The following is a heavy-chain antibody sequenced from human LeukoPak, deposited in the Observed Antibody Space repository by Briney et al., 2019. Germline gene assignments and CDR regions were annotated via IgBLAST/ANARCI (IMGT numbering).Heavy chain of an antibody. CDR1: GYTLTELS. CDR2: FDPEGGET. Sequence: ASVKVSYKVSGYTLTELSMHWVRQAPGKGLEWMGGFDPEGGETIYAQKFQGRVTMTEDTSTDTAYMELSSLRSEDTAVYYCATAYSSGFNNWFDPWGQGNLVTVSS. CDR3: ATAYSSGFNNWFDP. J-gene: IGHJ5*02. V-gene: IGHV1-24*01. D-gene: IGHD6-19*01.